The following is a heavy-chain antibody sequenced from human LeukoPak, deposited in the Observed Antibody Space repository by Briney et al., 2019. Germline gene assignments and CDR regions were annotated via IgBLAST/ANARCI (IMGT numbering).Heavy chain of an antibody. Sequence: SVKVSCKASGGTFSSYAISWVRQAPGQGLEWMGGIIPIFGTANYAQKFQGRVTITADESTSTAYMELSSLRSEDTAVYYCARGSGTSSDYYYYYYMDVWGKGTTVTVSS. CDR1: GGTFSSYA. D-gene: IGHD2-2*01. J-gene: IGHJ6*03. CDR2: IIPIFGTA. CDR3: ARGSGTSSDYYYYYYMDV. V-gene: IGHV1-69*13.